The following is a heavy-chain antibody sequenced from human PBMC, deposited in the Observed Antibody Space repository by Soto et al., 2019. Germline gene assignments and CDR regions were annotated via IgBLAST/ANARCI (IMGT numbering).Heavy chain of an antibody. CDR1: GGTFSSYA. J-gene: IGHJ5*02. V-gene: IGHV1-69*12. D-gene: IGHD1-1*01. CDR3: ARDLPHDNWNDVNWFDP. Sequence: QVQLVQSGAEVKKPGSSVKVSCKASGGTFSSYAISWVRQAPGQGLEWMGGIIPIFGTANYAKKFQGRVTITADESTSTAYMELSSPRSEDTAVYYCARDLPHDNWNDVNWFDPWGQGTLVTLSS. CDR2: IIPIFGTA.